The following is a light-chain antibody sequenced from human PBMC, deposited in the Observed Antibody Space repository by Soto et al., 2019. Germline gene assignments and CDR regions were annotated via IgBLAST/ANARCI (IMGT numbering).Light chain of an antibody. CDR2: GAS. Sequence: EIVLTQSPGTLSLSPGERATLSCRASQSVSSSYLAWYQQRPGQAPRLLIFGASYRATGIPDRFSGSGSGTDFTLTISRLEPEHFAVYYCQQYSSSPPEFTFGPGTRVD. CDR3: QQYSSSPPEFT. CDR1: QSVSSSY. J-gene: IGKJ3*01. V-gene: IGKV3-20*01.